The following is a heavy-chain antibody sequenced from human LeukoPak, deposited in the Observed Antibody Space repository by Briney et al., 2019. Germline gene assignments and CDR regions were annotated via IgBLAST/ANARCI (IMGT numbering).Heavy chain of an antibody. CDR2: ISSSAGTT. CDR3: ARQQQQLWYD. Sequence: PGGSLRLSCAASGFTFSSYEMNWVRQAPGKGLEWVSYISSSAGTTYYADSAKGRFTISRDNAKNSLYLQMNSLRPEDTAVYFCARQQQQLWYDWGQGTLVTVSP. CDR1: GFTFSSYE. J-gene: IGHJ4*02. V-gene: IGHV3-48*03. D-gene: IGHD5-18*01.